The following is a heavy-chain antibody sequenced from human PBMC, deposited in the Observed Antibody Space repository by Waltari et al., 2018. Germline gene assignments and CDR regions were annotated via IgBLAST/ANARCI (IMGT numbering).Heavy chain of an antibody. J-gene: IGHJ4*02. V-gene: IGHV1-46*01. D-gene: IGHD4-4*01. CDR2: IDTSGGST. CDR3: ARGFPYSNYPFDY. Sequence: QVQLVQSGAAVKKPGASVKVSCKASGYTFTSYYMQWVRQAPGQGLERMGIIDTSGGSTSYAQKCQGRVTMTRDTSTSTVYMELSSLRSEDTAVYYCARGFPYSNYPFDYWGQGTLVTVSS. CDR1: GYTFTSYY.